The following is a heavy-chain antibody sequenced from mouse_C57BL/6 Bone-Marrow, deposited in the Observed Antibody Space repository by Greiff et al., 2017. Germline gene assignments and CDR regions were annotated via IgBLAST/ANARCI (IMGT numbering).Heavy chain of an antibody. CDR2: IYPGSGST. CDR3: ARSGYYGYDRAY. V-gene: IGHV1-55*01. CDR1: GYTFTSYW. J-gene: IGHJ3*01. D-gene: IGHD2-2*01. Sequence: QVHVKQPGAELVKPGASVKMSCKASGYTFTSYWITWVKQRPGQGLEWIGDIYPGSGSTNYNEKFKSKATLTVDTSSSTAYMQLSSLTSEDSAVYYCARSGYYGYDRAYWGQGTLVTVSA.